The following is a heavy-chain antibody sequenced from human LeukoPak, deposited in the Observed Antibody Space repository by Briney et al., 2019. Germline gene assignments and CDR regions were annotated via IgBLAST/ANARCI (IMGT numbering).Heavy chain of an antibody. V-gene: IGHV4-4*07. D-gene: IGHD3-16*01. CDR1: GASISNYY. CDR3: ARGSWGGYHYFDY. J-gene: IGHJ4*02. Sequence: SQTLSLTCTVSGASISNYYWGWIRQPAEKGLEWMGRIFSTGNTNYNPPLKSRFTMSVDTSKNQFSLKLTSVTAADTAVYYCARGSWGGYHYFDYWGQGILVTVSS. CDR2: IFSTGNT.